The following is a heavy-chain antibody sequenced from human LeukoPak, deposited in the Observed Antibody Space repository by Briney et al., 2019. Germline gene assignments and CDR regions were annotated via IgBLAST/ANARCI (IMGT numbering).Heavy chain of an antibody. Sequence: GESLKISCKASGYTFNNYWIGWVRQMPVRGLEWMGMLYPDGSATTYHPSLEGRVTISADKSISTAYLQWSSLKASDTAMYYCARRRNSSGWKGYFDLWGRGTLVTVSS. CDR3: ARRRNSSGWKGYFDL. CDR2: LYPDGSAT. D-gene: IGHD6-19*01. CDR1: GYTFNNYW. J-gene: IGHJ2*01. V-gene: IGHV5-51*01.